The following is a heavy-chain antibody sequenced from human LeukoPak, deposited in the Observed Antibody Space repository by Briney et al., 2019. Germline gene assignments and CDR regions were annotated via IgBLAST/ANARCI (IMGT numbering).Heavy chain of an antibody. D-gene: IGHD6-6*01. CDR1: GGSFSGYY. CDR3: ARGRIAARRSNWFDP. V-gene: IGHV4-34*01. Sequence: SETLSLTCAVYGGSFSGYYWSWIRQPPGKGLEWIGEINHSGSTNYNPSLKSRVTISVDTPKNQFSLKLSSVTAADTAVYYCARGRIAARRSNWFDPWGQGTLVTVSS. CDR2: INHSGST. J-gene: IGHJ5*02.